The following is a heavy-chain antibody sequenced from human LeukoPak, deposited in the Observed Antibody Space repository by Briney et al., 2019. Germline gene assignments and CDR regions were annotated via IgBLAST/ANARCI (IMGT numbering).Heavy chain of an antibody. J-gene: IGHJ4*02. CDR2: ISTSGSTI. CDR3: ARDLYCGGDCLFADY. CDR1: GFTFSDYY. Sequence: GGSLRLSCAASGFTFSDYYMSWIRQAPGRGLEWVSYISTSGSTIYYADSVKGRSTISRDNAKNSLYLQMNSLGAQDTAVYYCARDLYCGGDCLFADYWGQGTLVTVSS. V-gene: IGHV3-11*01. D-gene: IGHD2-21*02.